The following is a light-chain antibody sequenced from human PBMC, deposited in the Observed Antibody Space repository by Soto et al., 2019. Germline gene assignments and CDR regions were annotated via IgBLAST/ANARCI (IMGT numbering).Light chain of an antibody. V-gene: IGLV1-40*01. CDR3: QSYDSSLSGVI. CDR1: SSNIGAGFD. Sequence: QLVLTQPPSVSGAPGQRVAISCTGSSSNIGAGFDVHWYQQLPGTAPKLLIYANTNRPSGVPDRFSGSKSGTSASLAITGLQAEDDDDYYCQSYDSSLSGVIFGGGTKLTVL. CDR2: ANT. J-gene: IGLJ2*01.